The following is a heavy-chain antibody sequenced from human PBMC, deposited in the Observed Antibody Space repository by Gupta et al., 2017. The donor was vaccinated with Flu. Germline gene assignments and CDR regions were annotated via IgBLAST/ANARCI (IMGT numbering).Heavy chain of an antibody. CDR3: ARYRAVAGSYYFDY. J-gene: IGHJ4*02. V-gene: IGHV1-69*02. D-gene: IGHD6-19*01. Sequence: QVQLVQSGAEVKKPGSSVKVSCKASGGTFSSYTISWVRQAPGQGLEWMGRIIPILGIANYAQKFQGRVTITADKSTSTAYMELSSLRSEDTAVYYCARYRAVAGSYYFDYWGQGTLVTVSS. CDR1: GGTFSSYT. CDR2: IIPILGIA.